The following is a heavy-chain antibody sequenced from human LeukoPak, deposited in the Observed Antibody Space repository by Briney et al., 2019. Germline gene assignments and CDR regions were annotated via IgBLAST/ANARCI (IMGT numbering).Heavy chain of an antibody. J-gene: IGHJ4*02. D-gene: IGHD4-17*01. CDR2: ISSSSSHI. CDR1: GFTLNSYS. CDR3: ARDGGDYGNDY. Sequence: GGSLRLSCAASGFTLNSYSMNWVRQAPGKGLEWVASISSSSSHIYYADSVKGRFTISRDNAKNSLYLQMNSLRAEDTAVYYCARDGGDYGNDYWGQGTLVTVSS. V-gene: IGHV3-21*01.